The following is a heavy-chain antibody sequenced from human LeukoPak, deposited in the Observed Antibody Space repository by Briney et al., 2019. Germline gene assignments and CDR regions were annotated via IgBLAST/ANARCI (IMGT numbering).Heavy chain of an antibody. CDR1: GGSISSYY. CDR3: ARVCYHTALHYGMDV. CDR2: IYYSGST. J-gene: IGHJ6*02. Sequence: PSETLSLTCTVSGGSISSYYWSWIRQPPGKGLEWIGYIYYSGSTNYNPSLKSRVTISIDTSKRQFSLKLSSVTAADTAVYYCARVCYHTALHYGMDVWGQGTTVTVSS. V-gene: IGHV4-59*12. D-gene: IGHD2-15*01.